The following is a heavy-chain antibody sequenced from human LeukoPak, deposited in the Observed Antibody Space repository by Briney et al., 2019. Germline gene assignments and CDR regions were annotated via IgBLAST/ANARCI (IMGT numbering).Heavy chain of an antibody. CDR1: GGSISSYY. V-gene: IGHV4-59*01. D-gene: IGHD6-13*01. CDR2: IYYSGST. Sequence: SETLSLTCTVSGGSISSYYWSWIRQPPGKGLEWIGYIYYSGSTNYNPSLKSRVTISVDTSKNQFSLKLSSVTAADTAVYYCARRMGIAAAGIYYYYGMDVWGQGTTVTVSS. J-gene: IGHJ6*02. CDR3: ARRMGIAAAGIYYYYGMDV.